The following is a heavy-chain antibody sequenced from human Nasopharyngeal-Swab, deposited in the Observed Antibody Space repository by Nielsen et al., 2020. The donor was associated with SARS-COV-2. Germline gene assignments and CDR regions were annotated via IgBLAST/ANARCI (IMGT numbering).Heavy chain of an antibody. CDR3: ARGRDYGLDY. V-gene: IGHV3-48*02. CDR2: ISIGSGAT. J-gene: IGHJ4*02. D-gene: IGHD4-17*01. Sequence: GESLKISCAASGITFRTSAMNWVRQAPGKGQEWIAHISIGSGATAYADSVKGRFSVSRDDAKSSLFLHMYSLRDEDTAVYYCARGRDYGLDYWGQGTLVTVSS. CDR1: GITFRTSA.